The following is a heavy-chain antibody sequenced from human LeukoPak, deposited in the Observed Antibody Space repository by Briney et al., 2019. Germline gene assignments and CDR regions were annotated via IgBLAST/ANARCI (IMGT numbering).Heavy chain of an antibody. V-gene: IGHV4-59*11. J-gene: IGHJ6*03. CDR1: GGSISRHY. D-gene: IGHD6-19*01. CDR3: ARGRIAVAGTSSYYYYMDV. Sequence: SETLSLTCTVSGGSISRHYWSWIRQPPGKGLEWIGYIYYSGSTNYNPSLKSRVTISVDTSKNQFSLKLSSVTAADTAVYYCARGRIAVAGTSSYYYYMDVWGKGTTVTVSS. CDR2: IYYSGST.